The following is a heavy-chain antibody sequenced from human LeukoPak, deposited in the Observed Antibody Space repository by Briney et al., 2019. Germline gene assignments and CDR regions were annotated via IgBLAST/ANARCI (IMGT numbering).Heavy chain of an antibody. Sequence: SETLSLTCAVYGGSFSGYYWSWIRQPPGKGLEWIGEINHSGSTNYNPSLKSRVTISVDTSKNQFSLKLNSVTAADTAVYYCARLIVGATYYFYYMDVWGKGTTVTISS. J-gene: IGHJ6*03. CDR1: GGSFSGYY. D-gene: IGHD1-26*01. CDR3: ARLIVGATYYFYYMDV. CDR2: INHSGST. V-gene: IGHV4-34*01.